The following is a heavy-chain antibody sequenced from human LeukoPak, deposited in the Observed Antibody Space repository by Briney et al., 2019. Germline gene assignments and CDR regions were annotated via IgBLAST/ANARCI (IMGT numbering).Heavy chain of an antibody. CDR3: ARVSGYDWESFYDY. CDR1: GFTFSSYG. V-gene: IGHV3-23*01. Sequence: GGSLRLSCAASGFTFSSYGMNWVRQAPGKGLEWVSGIGGRDGVTTYYTSSVKGRFTISRDNSKDTLYLQMNSLRAEDTAVYYCARVSGYDWESFYDYWGQGTLVTVSS. CDR2: IGGRDGVTT. J-gene: IGHJ4*02. D-gene: IGHD5-12*01.